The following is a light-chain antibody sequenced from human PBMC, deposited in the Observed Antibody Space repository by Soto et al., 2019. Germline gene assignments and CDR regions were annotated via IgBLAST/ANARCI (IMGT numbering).Light chain of an antibody. J-gene: IGLJ3*02. Sequence: QSALTQPASVSGSPGQSITISCTGTSSVVGGYNYVSWYQQHPGKAPKLMIYDVSNRPSGVSNRFSGSKSGNTASLTISGLQAKDEADYYCSSYTSSRVFGGGTKLTVL. V-gene: IGLV2-14*01. CDR3: SSYTSSRV. CDR2: DVS. CDR1: SSVVGGYNY.